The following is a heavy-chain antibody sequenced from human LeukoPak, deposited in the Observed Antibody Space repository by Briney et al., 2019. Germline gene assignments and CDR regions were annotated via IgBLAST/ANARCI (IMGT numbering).Heavy chain of an antibody. CDR1: GGPVSGYYWS. D-gene: IGHD6-13*01. J-gene: IGHJ4*02. CDR3: AHRMGIAASGTYDY. Sequence: TLSLTCTVSGGPVSGYYWSWIRQPPGKALEWLALIYWDDDKRYSPSLKSRLTITKDTSKNQVVLTMTNMDPVDTATYYCAHRMGIAASGTYDYWGQGTLVTVSS. CDR2: IYWDDDK. V-gene: IGHV2-5*08.